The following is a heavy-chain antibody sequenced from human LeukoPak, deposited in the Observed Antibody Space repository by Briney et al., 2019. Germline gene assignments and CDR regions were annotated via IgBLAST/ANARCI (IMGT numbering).Heavy chain of an antibody. J-gene: IGHJ5*02. CDR1: GYTFTSYG. CDR2: ISAYNGNT. V-gene: IGHV1-18*01. Sequence: ASVKVSCKASGYTFTSYGISWVRQAPGQGLEWMGWISAYNGNTNYAQKLQGRVTLTRDRSTTTDYMELRSLKSEDTAVYYCARDNSVGDIAWWFDPWGQGTPVTVSS. D-gene: IGHD1-26*01. CDR3: ARDNSVGDIAWWFDP.